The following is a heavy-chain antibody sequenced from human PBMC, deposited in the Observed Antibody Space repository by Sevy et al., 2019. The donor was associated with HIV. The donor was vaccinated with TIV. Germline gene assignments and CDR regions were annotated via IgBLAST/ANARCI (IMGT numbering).Heavy chain of an antibody. V-gene: IGHV1-2*06. CDR3: AREAGSTYYGLIDF. Sequence: ASVKVSCKASGYTFTDNYVHWVRQAPGQGLEWMGRINPKSGGTMYAQNFQGRFTMTRDTSISTAYMEVTRLRFDDTALYYCAREAGSTYYGLIDFWGQGSLVTVSS. CDR2: INPKSGGT. D-gene: IGHD1-26*01. J-gene: IGHJ4*02. CDR1: GYTFTDNY.